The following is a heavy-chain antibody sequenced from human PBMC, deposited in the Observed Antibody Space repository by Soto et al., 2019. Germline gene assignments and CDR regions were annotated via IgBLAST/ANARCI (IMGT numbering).Heavy chain of an antibody. CDR3: SRGTIHYNYAHVWY. V-gene: IGHV3-7*03. D-gene: IGHD3-16*01. J-gene: IGHJ4*02. Sequence: EVQQVESGGGLVHPGGSLRLSCAASGFTFSSYWMSWVRQAPGKPLECVANIKHDGRETYYVDSVRGRFTISRDNANSTLYRQRDSLGVEDPAVYYGSRGTIHYNYAHVWYRGQGILGTVSS. CDR2: IKHDGRET. CDR1: GFTFSSYW.